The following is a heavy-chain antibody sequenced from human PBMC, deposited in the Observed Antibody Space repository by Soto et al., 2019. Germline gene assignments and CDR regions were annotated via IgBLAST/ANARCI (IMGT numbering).Heavy chain of an antibody. CDR3: ASPGALYWYSSDDYYYYGMDV. CDR1: GYTFTSYA. D-gene: IGHD6-19*01. CDR2: INAGNGNT. J-gene: IGHJ6*02. V-gene: IGHV1-3*01. Sequence: GASVKVPCKASGYTFTSYAMHWVRQAPGQRLEWMGWINAGNGNTKYSQKFQGRVTITRDTSASTAYMELSSLRSEDTAVYYCASPGALYWYSSDDYYYYGMDVWGQGTTVTVSS.